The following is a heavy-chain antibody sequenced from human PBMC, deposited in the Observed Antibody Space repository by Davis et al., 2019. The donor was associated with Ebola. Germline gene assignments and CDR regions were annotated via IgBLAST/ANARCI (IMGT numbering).Heavy chain of an antibody. D-gene: IGHD4-17*01. V-gene: IGHV3-23*01. CDR3: AKGSLYGSRSITAGMDV. CDR1: GFTFPSYS. J-gene: IGHJ6*02. Sequence: GESLKISCAASGFTFPSYSMTWVRQAPGKGLEWVSGISASSSTYYADSVKGRFTFSRDNSKNTLYLQMNSRRAEDTAVYYCAKGSLYGSRSITAGMDVWGQGTTVTVSS. CDR2: ISASSST.